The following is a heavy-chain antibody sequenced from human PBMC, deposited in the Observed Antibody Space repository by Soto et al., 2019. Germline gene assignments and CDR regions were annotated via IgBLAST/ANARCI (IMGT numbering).Heavy chain of an antibody. D-gene: IGHD1-26*01. Sequence: GGSLRLSCAASGFTFSSYAMHWVRQAPGKGLEWVAVISYDGSNKYYADSVKGRFTISRDNSKNTLYLQMNSLRAEDTAVYYCAREGVGATSNNFDYWGQGTLVTVSS. J-gene: IGHJ4*02. V-gene: IGHV3-30-3*01. CDR2: ISYDGSNK. CDR1: GFTFSSYA. CDR3: AREGVGATSNNFDY.